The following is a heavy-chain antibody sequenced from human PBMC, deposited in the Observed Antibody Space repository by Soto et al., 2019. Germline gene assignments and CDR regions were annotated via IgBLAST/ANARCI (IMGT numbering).Heavy chain of an antibody. Sequence: SETLSLTCAVYGGSFSGYYWSWIRQPPGKGLEWIGEINHSGSTNYNPSLKSRVTISVDTSKNQFSLKLSSVTAADTAVYYCARGSSYYYDSSGYDGTSLGYWGQGTLVTVSS. J-gene: IGHJ4*02. CDR2: INHSGST. CDR3: ARGSSYYYDSSGYDGTSLGY. CDR1: GGSFSGYY. V-gene: IGHV4-34*01. D-gene: IGHD3-22*01.